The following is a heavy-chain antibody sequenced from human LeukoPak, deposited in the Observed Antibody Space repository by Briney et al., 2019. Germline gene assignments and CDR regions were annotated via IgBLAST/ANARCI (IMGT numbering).Heavy chain of an antibody. CDR3: ARGTDTKPFWSGYWVDV. CDR2: IYSGGST. J-gene: IGHJ6*02. V-gene: IGHV3-53*05. CDR1: GFTVSSNY. Sequence: TGGSLRLSCAASGFTVSSNYLTWVRQAPGKGLEWVSIIYSGGSTSYADSVKGRFTISRDNSKNTLYLQMNSLRAEDTAVYYCARGTDTKPFWSGYWVDVWGQGTTVTVSS. D-gene: IGHD3-3*01.